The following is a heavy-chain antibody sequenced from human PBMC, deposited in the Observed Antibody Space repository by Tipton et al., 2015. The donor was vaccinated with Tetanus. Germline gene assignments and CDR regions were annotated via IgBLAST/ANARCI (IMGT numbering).Heavy chain of an antibody. CDR1: GGSMSTYY. CDR2: VHPRGST. CDR3: ARANNEFPKKGPVDY. V-gene: IGHV4-59*01. Sequence: TLSLTCTVSGGSMSTYYWSWIRQPPGKGLEWIGEVHPRGSTNYNPSLKSRITISLDTSKTHFYLNLSSVTAADTAVYYCARANNEFPKKGPVDYWGQGVLVIVSS. D-gene: IGHD1-1*01. J-gene: IGHJ4*02.